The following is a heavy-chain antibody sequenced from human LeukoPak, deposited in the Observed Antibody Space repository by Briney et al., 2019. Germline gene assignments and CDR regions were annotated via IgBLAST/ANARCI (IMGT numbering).Heavy chain of an antibody. D-gene: IGHD5-12*01. CDR1: GDSVSSNSAA. J-gene: IGHJ4*02. CDR3: ARANRGYSGYDPFIVVSPYYFDY. V-gene: IGHV6-1*01. CDR2: TYYRSKWYN. Sequence: SQTLSLTCAISGDSVSSNSAAWNWIRQSPSRGLEWLGRTYYRSKWYNDYAVSVKSRITINPDTSKNQFSLQLNSVTPEDTAVYYCARANRGYSGYDPFIVVSPYYFDYWGQGTLVTVSS.